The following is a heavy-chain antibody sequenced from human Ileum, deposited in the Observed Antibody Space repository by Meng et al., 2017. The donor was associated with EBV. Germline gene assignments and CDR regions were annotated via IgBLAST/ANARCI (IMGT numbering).Heavy chain of an antibody. CDR3: ARGGATVTFNFDY. V-gene: IGHV3-33*01. J-gene: IGHJ4*02. CDR1: GFDFSSYG. CDR2: IWYDGRLE. Sequence: VEWGGLGGVVVQPGMSLGLSLEASGFDFSSYGMHWVRQAPGKGLEWVAVIWYDGRLENYADSVKGRFSISRDNSKNTLYLQMNSLRGEDTAVYYCARGGATVTFNFDYWGQGTLVTVSS. D-gene: IGHD4-17*01.